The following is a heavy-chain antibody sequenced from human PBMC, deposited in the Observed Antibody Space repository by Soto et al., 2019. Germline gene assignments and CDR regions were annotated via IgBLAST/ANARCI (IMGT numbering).Heavy chain of an antibody. CDR3: ARVNIAVAGTGEGYFDY. V-gene: IGHV4-4*07. Sequence: SETLSLTCTVSGGSISSYYWSWIRQPAGKGLEWIGRIYTSGSTNYNPSLKSRVTMSVDTSKNQFSLKLSSVTAADTAVYYCARVNIAVAGTGEGYFDYWGQGTLVTVSS. CDR2: IYTSGST. D-gene: IGHD6-19*01. J-gene: IGHJ4*02. CDR1: GGSISSYY.